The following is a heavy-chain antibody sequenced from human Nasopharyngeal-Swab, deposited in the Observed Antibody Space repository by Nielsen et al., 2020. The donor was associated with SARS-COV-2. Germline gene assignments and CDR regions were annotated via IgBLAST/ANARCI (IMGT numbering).Heavy chain of an antibody. CDR2: ISSSSSTI. J-gene: IGHJ4*02. CDR3: ATSSSGVIDGPLDY. CDR1: GFTFSSYS. V-gene: IGHV3-48*04. Sequence: GGSLRLSCAASGFTFSSYSMNWVRQAPGKGLEWVSYISSSSSTIYYADSVKGRFIISRDNAKNSLYLQMNSLRAEDTAVYYCATSSSGVIDGPLDYWGQGTLVTVSS. D-gene: IGHD6-19*01.